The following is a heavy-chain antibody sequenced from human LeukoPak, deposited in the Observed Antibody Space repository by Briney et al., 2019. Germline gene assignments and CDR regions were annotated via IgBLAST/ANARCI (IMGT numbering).Heavy chain of an antibody. Sequence: PGGSLRLSCAASGFTFSSYAIHWVRQAPGKGLEWVAFISYDGSNKDYADSVKGRFTISRDNSKNTLYLQMSSLRAEDTAVYYCARATNIPVAAGGNFDYWGQGTLVTVSS. CDR3: ARATNIPVAAGGNFDY. CDR1: GFTFSSYA. D-gene: IGHD6-19*01. J-gene: IGHJ4*02. V-gene: IGHV3-30*04. CDR2: ISYDGSNK.